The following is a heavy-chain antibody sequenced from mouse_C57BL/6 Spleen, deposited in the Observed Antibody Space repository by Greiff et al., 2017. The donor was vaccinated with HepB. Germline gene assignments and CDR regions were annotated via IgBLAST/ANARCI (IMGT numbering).Heavy chain of an antibody. D-gene: IGHD1-1*01. J-gene: IGHJ2*01. CDR2: INPSTGGT. CDR3: ARSAGSSYFDY. V-gene: IGHV1-42*01. Sequence: QLQQSGPELVKPGASVKISCKASGYSFTGYYMNWVKQSPEKSLEWIGEINPSTGGTTYNQKFKAKATLTVDKSSSTAYMQLKSLTSEDSAVYYCARSAGSSYFDYWGQGTTLTVSS. CDR1: GYSFTGYY.